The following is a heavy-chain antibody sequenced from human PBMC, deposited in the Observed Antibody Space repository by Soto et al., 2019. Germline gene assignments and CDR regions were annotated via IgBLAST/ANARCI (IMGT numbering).Heavy chain of an antibody. CDR2: ISYDGSNK. Sequence: QVQLVESGGGVVQPGRSLRLSCAASGFTFSSYAMHWVRQAPGKGLEWVAVISYDGSNKYYADSVKGRFTISRDNSKNTLYLQKNSLRAEDTAVYYCARVGYDFCFDYWGQGTLVTVSS. V-gene: IGHV3-30-3*01. J-gene: IGHJ4*02. D-gene: IGHD3-3*01. CDR1: GFTFSSYA. CDR3: ARVGYDFCFDY.